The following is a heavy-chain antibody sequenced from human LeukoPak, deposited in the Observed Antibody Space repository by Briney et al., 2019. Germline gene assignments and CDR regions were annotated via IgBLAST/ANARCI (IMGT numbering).Heavy chain of an antibody. V-gene: IGHV3-23*01. CDR1: GFTFSSYA. D-gene: IGHD2-2*01. CDR3: ARDCSSTSCYVDAFDI. CDR2: ISGSGGST. J-gene: IGHJ3*02. Sequence: QAGGSLRLSCAASGFTFSSYAMSWVRQAPGKGLEWVSAISGSGGSTYYADSVKGRFTISRDNAKNSLYLQMNSLRAEDTAVYYCARDCSSTSCYVDAFDIWGQGTMVTVSS.